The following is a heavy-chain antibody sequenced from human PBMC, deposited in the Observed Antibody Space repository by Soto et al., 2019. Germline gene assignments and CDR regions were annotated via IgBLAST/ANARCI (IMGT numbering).Heavy chain of an antibody. Sequence: GGSLRLSCAASGFTFSSYGMHWVRQAPGKGLEWVAVISYDGSNKYYADSVKRRFTISRDNSKNTLYLQMNSLRAEDTAVYYCAKDHSSYYDSSGYYGYWGQGTLVTVSS. CDR1: GFTFSSYG. V-gene: IGHV3-30*18. J-gene: IGHJ4*02. CDR2: ISYDGSNK. D-gene: IGHD3-22*01. CDR3: AKDHSSYYDSSGYYGY.